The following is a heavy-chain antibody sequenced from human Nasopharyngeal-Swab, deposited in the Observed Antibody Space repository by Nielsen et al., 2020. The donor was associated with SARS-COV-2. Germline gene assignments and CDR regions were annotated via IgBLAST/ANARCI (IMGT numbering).Heavy chain of an antibody. J-gene: IGHJ6*02. CDR1: GFSFSSYA. CDR2: LSASGGST. D-gene: IGHD3-16*01. Sequence: ETLSLTCAASGFSFSSYAMSWVRQAPGKGLEWVSALSASGGSTYYADSVKGRFTISRDTSKDTLYLHMHSLRAEDSAVYFCAKDLWPPYGMDVWGQGTTVTVSS. V-gene: IGHV3-23*01. CDR3: AKDLWPPYGMDV.